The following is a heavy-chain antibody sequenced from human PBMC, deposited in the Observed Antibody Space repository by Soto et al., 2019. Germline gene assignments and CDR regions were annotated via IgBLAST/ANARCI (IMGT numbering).Heavy chain of an antibody. J-gene: IGHJ5*01. CDR1: GGYISSAGSF. CDR2: MSHSETT. CDR3: ARGYSRPDGFDS. V-gene: IGHV4-31*03. D-gene: IGHD5-12*01. Sequence: QVQLQESGPGLRKPSQTLFLTCTVSGGYISSAGSFWSWVRQHPGKGLEWIGYMSHSETTHYNSSLKIRVTISIYTSKNHFSLNLDSLNAADTAVYYCARGYSRPDGFDSWGPGTLVIVSS.